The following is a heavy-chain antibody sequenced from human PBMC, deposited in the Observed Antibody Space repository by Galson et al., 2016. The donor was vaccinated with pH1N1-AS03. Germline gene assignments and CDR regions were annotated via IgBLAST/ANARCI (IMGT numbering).Heavy chain of an antibody. CDR1: GYIFTGFY. CDR3: ARDPRGPCSSASCPTTYYFGMDV. J-gene: IGHJ6*02. V-gene: IGHV1-2*04. CDR2: INPNNGVT. D-gene: IGHD1-26*01. Sequence: SVKVSCKASGYIFTGFYVHWVRQAPGQGLEWMGWINPNNGVTNYAQKFQAWVTMTGDTSISTAYMELYGLKSDDTAVYYCARDPRGPCSSASCPTTYYFGMDVCGQGTTVIVSS.